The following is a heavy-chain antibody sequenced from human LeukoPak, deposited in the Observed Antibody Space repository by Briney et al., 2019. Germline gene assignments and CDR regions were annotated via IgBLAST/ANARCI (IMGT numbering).Heavy chain of an antibody. Sequence: ASVKVSCKASGYTFTSYGISWVRQAPGQGLEWMGWISAYNGNTDYAQKLQGRVTMTTDTSTSTAYMELGSLRSDDTAVYYCAREAGIFGVVITPFDYWGQGTLVTVSS. D-gene: IGHD3-3*01. CDR1: GYTFTSYG. CDR3: AREAGIFGVVITPFDY. J-gene: IGHJ4*02. CDR2: ISAYNGNT. V-gene: IGHV1-18*01.